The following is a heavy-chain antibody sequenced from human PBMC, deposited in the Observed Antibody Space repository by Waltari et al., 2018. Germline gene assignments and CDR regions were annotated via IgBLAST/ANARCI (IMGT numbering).Heavy chain of an antibody. CDR3: AKDPVSVDAFDI. Sequence: EVQLLESGGGLVQPGGSLRLSCAASGFTFSSYALSWVRQAPGKGLEWVSAISGSGGSTYYADSVKGRFTISRDNSKNTLYLQMNSLRAEDTAVYYCAKDPVSVDAFDIWGQGTMVTVSS. CDR1: GFTFSSYA. J-gene: IGHJ3*02. V-gene: IGHV3-23*01. CDR2: ISGSGGST.